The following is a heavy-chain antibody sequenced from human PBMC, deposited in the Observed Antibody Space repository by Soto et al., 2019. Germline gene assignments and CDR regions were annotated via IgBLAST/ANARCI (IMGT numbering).Heavy chain of an antibody. V-gene: IGHV4-34*01. J-gene: IGHJ5*02. D-gene: IGHD6-13*01. Sequence: QVQLQQWGAGLLKPSETLSLTCAVYGGSFSGYYWSWIRQPPGKGLEWIGEINHSGSTNYNPSLKSRVTISADTSKNQFSLKLSSVTAADTAVYYCARGLTYSSSWYNWFDPWGQGTLVTVSS. CDR1: GGSFSGYY. CDR3: ARGLTYSSSWYNWFDP. CDR2: INHSGST.